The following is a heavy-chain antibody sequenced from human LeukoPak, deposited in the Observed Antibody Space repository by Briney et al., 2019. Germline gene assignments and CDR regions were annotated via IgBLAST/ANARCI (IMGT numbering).Heavy chain of an antibody. CDR2: ISGSGGST. D-gene: IGHD3-22*01. CDR3: AMRTNYYDSSGYYHDY. J-gene: IGHJ4*02. Sequence: GGSLRLSCAASGFTFSSYAMSWVRQAPGKGLEWVSAISGSGGSTYCADSVKGRFTISRDNSKNTLYLQMNSLRAEDTAVYYCAMRTNYYDSSGYYHDYWGQGTLVTVSS. V-gene: IGHV3-23*01. CDR1: GFTFSSYA.